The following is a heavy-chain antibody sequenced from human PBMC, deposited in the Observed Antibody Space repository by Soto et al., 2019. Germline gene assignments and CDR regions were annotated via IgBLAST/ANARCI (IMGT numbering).Heavy chain of an antibody. Sequence: GGSLRLSCGASGFTFSDYYMSWIRQAPGKGLEWLSYISISGGTIYYADSVKGRFSISRDNAKNSLYLQLSSLRAEDTAVYFCARERARVFDSWGQGTLVTVSS. V-gene: IGHV3-11*01. J-gene: IGHJ4*02. CDR2: ISISGGTI. CDR3: ARERARVFDS. CDR1: GFTFSDYY.